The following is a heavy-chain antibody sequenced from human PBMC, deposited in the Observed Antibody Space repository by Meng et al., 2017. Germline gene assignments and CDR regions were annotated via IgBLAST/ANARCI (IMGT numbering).Heavy chain of an antibody. V-gene: IGHV3-9*01. CDR3: AKDMAVANNYYYCGMDV. D-gene: IGHD6-19*01. CDR1: GFIFDDYA. CDR2: TSWNSGSI. J-gene: IGHJ6*02. Sequence: SLKISCAASGFIFDDYAMHWVRQAPGKGLEWVSGTSWNSGSIGYADSVKGRFTISRDNAKNSLYLQMNSLRAEDTALYYCAKDMAVANNYYYCGMDVWGRGTTVTVSS.